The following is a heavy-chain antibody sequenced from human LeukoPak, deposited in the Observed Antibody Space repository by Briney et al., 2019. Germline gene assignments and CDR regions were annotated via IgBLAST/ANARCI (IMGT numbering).Heavy chain of an antibody. CDR3: ARRRNNHYYHSRYFDY. CDR1: NGSISSYY. D-gene: IGHD3-22*01. J-gene: IGHJ4*02. CDR2: IYYSGST. V-gene: IGHV4-59*12. Sequence: PSETLSLTCTVSNGSISSYYWSWIRQPPGKGLEWIGYIYYSGSTNYNPSLKSRVTISVDTSKNQFSLKLSSVTAADTAVYYCARRRNNHYYHSRYFDYWGQGTLVTVSS.